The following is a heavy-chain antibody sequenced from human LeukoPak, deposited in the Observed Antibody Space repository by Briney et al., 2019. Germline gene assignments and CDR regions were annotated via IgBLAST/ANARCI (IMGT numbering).Heavy chain of an antibody. Sequence: ASVKVSCKASGGTFSSYAISRVRQAPGQGLEWMGWISAYNGNTNYAQKLQGRVTMTTETSTSTAYMELRSLRSDDTAVYYCARVGGGSWSRAFDTWGQGTMVTVSS. D-gene: IGHD2-15*01. CDR1: GGTFSSYA. J-gene: IGHJ3*02. V-gene: IGHV1-18*01. CDR3: ARVGGGSWSRAFDT. CDR2: ISAYNGNT.